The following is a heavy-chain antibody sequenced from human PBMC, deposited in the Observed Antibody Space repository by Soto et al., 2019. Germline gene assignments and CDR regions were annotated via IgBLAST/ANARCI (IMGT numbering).Heavy chain of an antibody. CDR3: AKTGLESGGMDV. CDR2: ISYDGSNK. V-gene: IGHV3-30*18. J-gene: IGHJ6*02. D-gene: IGHD3-10*01. CDR1: GFTFSSYG. Sequence: AGGSLRLSCAASGFTFSSYGMHWVRQAPGKGLEWVAVISYDGSNKYYADSVKGRFTISRDNSKNSLYLQMNSLRAEDTALYYCAKTGLESGGMDVWGQGTTVTVSS.